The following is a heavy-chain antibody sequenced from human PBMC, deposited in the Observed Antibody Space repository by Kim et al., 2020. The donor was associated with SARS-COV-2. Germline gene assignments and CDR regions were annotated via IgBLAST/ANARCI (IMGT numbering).Heavy chain of an antibody. CDR3: ARGGPGPLIDY. Sequence: TNYAQKFQGRVTMTRDTSISTAYMELSRLRSDDTAVYYCARGGPGPLIDYWGQGTLVTVSS. J-gene: IGHJ4*02. V-gene: IGHV1-2*02. CDR2: T. D-gene: IGHD2-15*01.